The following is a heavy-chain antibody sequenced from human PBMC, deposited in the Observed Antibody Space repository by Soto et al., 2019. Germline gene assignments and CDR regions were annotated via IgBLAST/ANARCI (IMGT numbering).Heavy chain of an antibody. CDR1: GGTFSNYA. Sequence: QVQVVQSGAEVKKPGSSVKVSCKASGGTFSNYAISWVRQAPGQGLEWMGGNIPSFGTADYAQKFQGRVTITADESTSTAYMELSSLRSEDTAVYYCARDGGVYDYSPFDYWGQGTLVTVSS. D-gene: IGHD4-4*01. J-gene: IGHJ4*02. CDR2: NIPSFGTA. V-gene: IGHV1-69*12. CDR3: ARDGGVYDYSPFDY.